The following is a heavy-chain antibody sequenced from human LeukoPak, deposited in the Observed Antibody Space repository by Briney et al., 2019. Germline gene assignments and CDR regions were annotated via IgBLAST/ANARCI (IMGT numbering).Heavy chain of an antibody. CDR3: ARVLNSGYSDY. CDR2: INHSGST. J-gene: IGHJ4*02. D-gene: IGHD1-26*01. Sequence: SETLSLTCAVYGGSFSGYYWSWIRQPPGKGLEWIGEINHSGSTNCNPSLKSRVTISVDTSKNQFSLKLSSVTAADTAVYYCARVLNSGYSDYWGQGTLVTVSS. V-gene: IGHV4-34*01. CDR1: GGSFSGYY.